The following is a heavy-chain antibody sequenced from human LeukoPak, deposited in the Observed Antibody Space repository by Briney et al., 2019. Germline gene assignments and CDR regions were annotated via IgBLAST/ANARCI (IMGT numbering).Heavy chain of an antibody. CDR3: ARVVAVATPWFDP. Sequence: GGSLRLSCAASGFTFSSYGMHWVRQAPGKGLEWVAVIWYDGSNKYYADSVKGRFTTSRDNSKNTLYLQMNSLRAEDTAVYYCARVVAVATPWFDPWGQGTLVTVSS. J-gene: IGHJ5*02. CDR1: GFTFSSYG. CDR2: IWYDGSNK. D-gene: IGHD6-19*01. V-gene: IGHV3-33*01.